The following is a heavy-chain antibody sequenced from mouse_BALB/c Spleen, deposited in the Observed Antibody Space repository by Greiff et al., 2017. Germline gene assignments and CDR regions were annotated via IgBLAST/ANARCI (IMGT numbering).Heavy chain of an antibody. CDR2: INSNGGST. CDR1: GFTFSSYY. CDR3: TREDSSGYVGY. Sequence: EVQVVESGGGLVKLGGSLKLSCAASGFTFSSYYMSWVRQTPEKRLELVAAINSNGGSTYYPDSVKGRFTISRDNAKNTLYLQMSSLKSEDTAMYYCTREDSSGYVGYWGQGTTLTVSS. J-gene: IGHJ2*01. D-gene: IGHD3-2*01. V-gene: IGHV5-6-2*01.